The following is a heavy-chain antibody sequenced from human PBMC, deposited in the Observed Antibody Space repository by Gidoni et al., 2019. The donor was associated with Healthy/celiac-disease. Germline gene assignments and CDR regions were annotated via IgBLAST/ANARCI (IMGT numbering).Heavy chain of an antibody. CDR3: ARAWGGRPKVVPAAIPIDY. V-gene: IGHV4-34*01. J-gene: IGHJ4*02. CDR2: INHSGST. D-gene: IGHD2-2*02. CDR1: GGSFSGYY. Sequence: QVQLQQWGAGLLKPSETLSLTCAVYGGSFSGYYWSWIRQPPGKGLEWIGEINHSGSTNYNPSLKSRVTISVDTSKNQFSLKLSSVTAADTAVYYCARAWGGRPKVVPAAIPIDYWGQGTLVTVSS.